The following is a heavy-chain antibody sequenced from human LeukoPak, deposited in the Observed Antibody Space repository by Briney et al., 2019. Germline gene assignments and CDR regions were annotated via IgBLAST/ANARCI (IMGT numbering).Heavy chain of an antibody. CDR1: GFTFSSYS. Sequence: GGSLRLSWAASGFTFSSYSMNWVRQAPGKGLEWVASISSISTYIYHADSVQGRFTISRDNAESSLYLQMNSLRAEDTAMYYCARVPSYDTYYMDVWGKGTTLTVSS. J-gene: IGHJ6*03. CDR2: ISSISTYI. D-gene: IGHD3-9*01. CDR3: ARVPSYDTYYMDV. V-gene: IGHV3-21*01.